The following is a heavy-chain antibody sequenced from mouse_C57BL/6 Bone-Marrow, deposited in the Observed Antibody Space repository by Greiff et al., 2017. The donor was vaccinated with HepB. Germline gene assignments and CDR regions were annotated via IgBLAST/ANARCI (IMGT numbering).Heavy chain of an antibody. CDR3: ALEKIYYDYGFAY. V-gene: IGHV1-81*01. Sequence: VQLQQSGAELARPGASVKLSCKASGYTFTSYGISWVKQRTGQGLEWIGEIYPRSGNTYYNEKFKDKATLTADKSSSTAYMELRSLTSEDSAVYFCALEKIYYDYGFAYWGQGTLVTVSA. J-gene: IGHJ3*01. CDR2: IYPRSGNT. CDR1: GYTFTSYG. D-gene: IGHD2-4*01.